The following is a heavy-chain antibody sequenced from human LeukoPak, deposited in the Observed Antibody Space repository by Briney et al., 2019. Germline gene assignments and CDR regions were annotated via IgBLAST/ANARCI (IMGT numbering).Heavy chain of an antibody. CDR3: AKDRIPDGRYSIDF. V-gene: IGHV3-23*01. Sequence: GGSLRLSCAASGFTFNTYAMNWVRQAPGKGLEWVSVIIGNGGDIHYAGSVRGRFTISRDNSKNTLYLQMNSLRVEDTAVYYCAKDRIPDGRYSIDFWGPGTPVTVSS. D-gene: IGHD5-24*01. J-gene: IGHJ4*02. CDR2: IIGNGGDI. CDR1: GFTFNTYA.